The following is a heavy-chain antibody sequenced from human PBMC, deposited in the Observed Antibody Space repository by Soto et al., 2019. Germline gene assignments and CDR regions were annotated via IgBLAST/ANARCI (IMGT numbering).Heavy chain of an antibody. CDR1: GFTFNIYW. CDR3: AGDNWNSY. V-gene: IGHV3-74*01. J-gene: IGHJ4*02. CDR2: IDNDGSAT. Sequence: GGSLRLSCVASGFTFNIYWMHWVRQAPGKGLEWVSRIDNDGSATTYADSVKGRFTISRDNAKNTLFLQMNTLRVDDTAVYYCAGDNWNSYWGQGTLVTVSS. D-gene: IGHD1-1*01.